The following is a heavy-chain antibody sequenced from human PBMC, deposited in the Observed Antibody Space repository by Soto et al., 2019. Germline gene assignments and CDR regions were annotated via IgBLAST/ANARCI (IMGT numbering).Heavy chain of an antibody. V-gene: IGHV4-34*01. CDR1: GGSFSGYY. Sequence: QVPLQQWGAGLLKPSETLSLTCAVYGGSFSGYYWSWIRQPPGKGLEWIGEINHSGSTNYNPSLKSRVTISVDTSKNQFSLKLSSVTAADTAVYYCARGRYCSGGSCYSGYFDLWGRGTLVTVSS. CDR2: INHSGST. CDR3: ARGRYCSGGSCYSGYFDL. J-gene: IGHJ2*01. D-gene: IGHD2-15*01.